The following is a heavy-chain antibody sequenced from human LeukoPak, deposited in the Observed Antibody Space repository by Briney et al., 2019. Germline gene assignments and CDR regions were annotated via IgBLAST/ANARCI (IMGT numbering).Heavy chain of an antibody. V-gene: IGHV3-66*01. CDR1: GFTFSSYW. D-gene: IGHD1-26*01. J-gene: IGHJ4*02. CDR3: ARERVPSGSFFDY. Sequence: GGSLRLSCAASGFTFSSYWMTWVRQAPGKGLEWVSVIYSGGNTYYADSVKGRFTISRDNSKNTLYLQMNSLRAEDTAVYYCARERVPSGSFFDYWGQGTLVTVSS. CDR2: IYSGGNT.